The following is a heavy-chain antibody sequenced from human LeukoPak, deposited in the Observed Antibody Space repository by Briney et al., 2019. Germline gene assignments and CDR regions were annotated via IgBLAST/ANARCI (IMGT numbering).Heavy chain of an antibody. Sequence: SETLSLTCTVSGGSISSYYWSWIRQPPGKGLEWIGSIYYSGSTYYNPSLKSRVTISVDTSKNQFSLKLSSVTAADTAVYYCARGVLLWFGEKYYFDYWGQGTLVTVSS. V-gene: IGHV4-59*05. CDR2: IYYSGST. D-gene: IGHD3-10*01. J-gene: IGHJ4*02. CDR3: ARGVLLWFGEKYYFDY. CDR1: GGSISSYY.